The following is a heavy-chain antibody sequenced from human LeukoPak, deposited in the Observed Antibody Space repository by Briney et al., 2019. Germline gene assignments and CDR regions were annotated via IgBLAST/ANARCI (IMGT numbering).Heavy chain of an antibody. CDR3: ASLFLCYGCSSSSDSFNI. V-gene: IGHV3-74*01. D-gene: IGHD6-6*01. CDR2: IISDGSNT. CDR1: GFTFSRYW. J-gene: IGHJ3*02. Sequence: PGGSLRLSCAASGFTFSRYWMHWVRQAPGKGLVWVSLIISDGSNTTYADSVKGRFTIPRDNAKNTLYLQMNSLRAEDTAVYYCASLFLCYGCSSSSDSFNIWGQGTMVTVSS.